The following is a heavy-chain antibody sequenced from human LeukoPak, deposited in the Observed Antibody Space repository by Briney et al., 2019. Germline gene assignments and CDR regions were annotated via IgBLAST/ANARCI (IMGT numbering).Heavy chain of an antibody. V-gene: IGHV3-66*01. CDR1: GFTFSSYS. CDR2: IYSGGST. D-gene: IGHD3-10*01. CDR3: ARDFYGSGGNWFDP. J-gene: IGHJ5*02. Sequence: PGGSLRLSCAASGFTFSSYSMNWVRQAPGKGLEWVSVIYSGGSTYYADSVKGRFTISRDNSKNTLYLQMNSLRAEDTAVYYCARDFYGSGGNWFDPWGQGTLVTVSS.